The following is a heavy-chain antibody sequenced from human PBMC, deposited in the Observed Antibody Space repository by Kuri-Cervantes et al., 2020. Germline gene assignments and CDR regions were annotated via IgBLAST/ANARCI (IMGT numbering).Heavy chain of an antibody. J-gene: IGHJ4*02. CDR3: AKGYHGYNLAVDY. D-gene: IGHD5-24*01. Sequence: GGSLRLSCAASGFPFSNYAMTWVRQAPGRGLEWVSGIGVNGGTTKYSDSVKGRFTISRDNSKNTLYLQMNSLRAEDTAVYYCAKGYHGYNLAVDYWGQGTLVTVSS. V-gene: IGHV3-23*01. CDR2: IGVNGGTT. CDR1: GFPFSNYA.